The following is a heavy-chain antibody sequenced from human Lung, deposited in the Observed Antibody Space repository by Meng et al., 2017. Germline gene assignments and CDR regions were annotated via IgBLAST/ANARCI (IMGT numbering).Heavy chain of an antibody. J-gene: IGHJ4*02. V-gene: IGHV3-23*01. CDR3: AKEIRPHDY. CDR2: ISISGDST. Sequence: GGSLRLSCAVSGFTFSSSAMSWVRQAPGKGLEWVSSISISGDSTRYADSVKGRFTISRDNSRSTLHLQMNSLRAEDTAVYYCAKEIRPHDYWGQGTLVTVSS. CDR1: GFTFSSSA.